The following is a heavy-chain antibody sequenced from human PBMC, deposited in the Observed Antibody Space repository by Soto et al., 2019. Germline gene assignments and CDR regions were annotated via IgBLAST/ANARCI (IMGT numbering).Heavy chain of an antibody. CDR3: ARYQYSSSWYSGFDY. J-gene: IGHJ4*02. CDR1: GYSFTSYW. Sequence: PVESLKISCKGSGYSFTSYWISCFLQMPVKVLEWMGRIDPSDSYTNYSPSFQGHVTISADKSISTAYLQWSSLKASDTAMYYCARYQYSSSWYSGFDYWGQGTLVTVSS. D-gene: IGHD6-13*01. CDR2: IDPSDSYT. V-gene: IGHV5-10-1*01.